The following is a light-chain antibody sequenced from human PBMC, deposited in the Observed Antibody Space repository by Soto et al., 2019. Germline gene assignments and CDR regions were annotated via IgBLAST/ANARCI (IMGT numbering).Light chain of an antibody. V-gene: IGKV1-27*01. J-gene: IGKJ1*01. CDR2: AAS. Sequence: DIQVTQSPSSLSASPGDRITITCRASQDIKKFLAWYQQKPGKDPHLLIYAASTLRPGVPSRFSGNASGTDFTLTIASLQPEDVATYYCQKYDRAPAAFGKGTKVDVK. CDR1: QDIKKF. CDR3: QKYDRAPAA.